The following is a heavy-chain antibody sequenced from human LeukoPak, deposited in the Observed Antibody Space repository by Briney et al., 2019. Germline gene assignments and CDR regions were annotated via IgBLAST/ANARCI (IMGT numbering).Heavy chain of an antibody. CDR3: PKANFVLMVYVSGHFDY. CDR1: GFTFISYA. D-gene: IGHD2-8*01. J-gene: IGHJ4*02. Sequence: GGSLRLSCAASGFTFISYAMSWVRQAPGKGLEWVSAISGSGGSTYYADSVKGRFTISRDNSKNTLYLQMNSLRAEDTAVYYCPKANFVLMVYVSGHFDYWGQGTLVTVSS. CDR2: ISGSGGST. V-gene: IGHV3-23*01.